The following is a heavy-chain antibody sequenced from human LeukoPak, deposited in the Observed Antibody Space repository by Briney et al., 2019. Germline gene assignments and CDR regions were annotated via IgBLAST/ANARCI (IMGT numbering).Heavy chain of an antibody. V-gene: IGHV3-7*05. CDR2: IKQDGSEK. CDR1: GFTVSNYW. Sequence: GGSLRLSCAASGFTVSNYWMIWVRQAPGKGLEWVGNIKQDGSEKRYADSVRGRFSISRDNAQTSLYLQMNSLRAEDTAVYYCARASDPWLQLTWGQGTLVTVSS. D-gene: IGHD5-24*01. J-gene: IGHJ5*02. CDR3: ARASDPWLQLT.